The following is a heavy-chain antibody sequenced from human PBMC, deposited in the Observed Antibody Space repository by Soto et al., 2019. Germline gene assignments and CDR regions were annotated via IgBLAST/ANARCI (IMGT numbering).Heavy chain of an antibody. D-gene: IGHD5-12*01. CDR3: ARVTEGRTVNIAATDAFDI. CDR1: GFTFSSYS. CDR2: ISSSSGYI. Sequence: GGSLRLSCAASGFTFSSYSMNWVRQAPGKGLEWVSSISSSSGYIYYADSVKGRFTISRDNAKNSLHLQMNSLRAEDTAVYYCARVTEGRTVNIAATDAFDIWGQGTMVTVSS. J-gene: IGHJ3*02. V-gene: IGHV3-21*01.